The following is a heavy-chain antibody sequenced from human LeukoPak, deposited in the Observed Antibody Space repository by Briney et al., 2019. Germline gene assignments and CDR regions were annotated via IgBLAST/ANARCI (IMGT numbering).Heavy chain of an antibody. Sequence: PSETLSLTCAVYGGSFSGYYWSWIRQPPGKGLEWIGEINYSGSTNYNPSLKSRVTISVDTSKNQLSLKLSSVTAADTAVYYCARAGLRSCSGGSCYSHYMDVWGKGTTDTVSS. CDR2: INYSGST. V-gene: IGHV4-34*01. CDR3: ARAGLRSCSGGSCYSHYMDV. D-gene: IGHD2-15*01. J-gene: IGHJ6*03. CDR1: GGSFSGYY.